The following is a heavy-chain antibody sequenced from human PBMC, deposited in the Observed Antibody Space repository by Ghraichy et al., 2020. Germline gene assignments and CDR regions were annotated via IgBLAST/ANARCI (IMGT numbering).Heavy chain of an antibody. D-gene: IGHD2-15*01. V-gene: IGHV4-59*01. Sequence: SETLSLTCTVSGGSISSYYWSWIRQPPGKGLEWIGYIYYSGSTNYNPSLKSRVTISVDTSKNQFSLKLSSVTAAYTAVYYCAREICSGGSCYLGWGQGTLVTVSS. CDR2: IYYSGST. J-gene: IGHJ4*02. CDR3: AREICSGGSCYLG. CDR1: GGSISSYY.